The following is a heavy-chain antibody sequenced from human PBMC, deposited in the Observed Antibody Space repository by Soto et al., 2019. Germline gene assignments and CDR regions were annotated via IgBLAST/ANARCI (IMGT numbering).Heavy chain of an antibody. D-gene: IGHD2-15*01. CDR1: GFTFSSYA. J-gene: IGHJ6*02. Sequence: QSGGSLRLSCAASGFTFSSYAMHWVRQAPGKGLEWVAVISYDGSNKYYADSVKGRFTISRDNSKNTLYLQMNSLRAEDTAVYYCARDIGYCSGGSCYGYGMDVWGQGTTVTVSS. CDR3: ARDIGYCSGGSCYGYGMDV. CDR2: ISYDGSNK. V-gene: IGHV3-30-3*01.